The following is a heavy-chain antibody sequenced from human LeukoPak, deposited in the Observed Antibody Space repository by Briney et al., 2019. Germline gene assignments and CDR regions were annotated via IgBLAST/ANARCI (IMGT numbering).Heavy chain of an antibody. CDR1: GYTFTGYY. V-gene: IGHV1-2*02. CDR2: INPNSGGT. CDR3: ARDGRHYYGSGSYYPPRYYYMDV. D-gene: IGHD3-10*01. J-gene: IGHJ6*03. Sequence: ASVKVSCKASGYTFTGYYMHWVRQAPGQGLEWMGWINPNSGGTNYAQKFQGRVTMTRDTSISTAYMELSRLRSDDTAVYYCARDGRHYYGSGSYYPPRYYYMDVWGKGTTVTISS.